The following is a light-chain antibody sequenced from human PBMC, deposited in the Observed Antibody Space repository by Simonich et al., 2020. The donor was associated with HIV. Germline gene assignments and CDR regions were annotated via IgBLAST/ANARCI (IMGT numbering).Light chain of an antibody. Sequence: EIVLTQSPGTLSLSPGERATLSCRASQSVSSSYLAWYQQKPGLAPRLLIYDASSRATGIPDRFSGSGSGTDFPLTISRLEPEDFAVYYCQQYGSSPPRLTFGGGTKVEIK. CDR2: DAS. CDR3: QQYGSSPPRLT. J-gene: IGKJ4*01. V-gene: IGKV3D-20*01. CDR1: QSVSSSY.